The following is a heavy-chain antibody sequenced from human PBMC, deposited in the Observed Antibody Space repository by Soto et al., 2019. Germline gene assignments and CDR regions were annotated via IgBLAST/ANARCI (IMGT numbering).Heavy chain of an antibody. CDR3: ARRRQAADGVVPIYYFDC. Sequence: GASVKVSCKASGGTFSSYAISCVRQAPGQGLEWMGGIIPIFGTANYAQKFQGRVTITADESTSTAYMELSSLRSEDTAVYYCARRRQAADGVVPIYYFDCWGQGTLVTVSS. CDR1: GGTFSSYA. V-gene: IGHV1-69*13. CDR2: IIPIFGTA. D-gene: IGHD2-21*01. J-gene: IGHJ4*02.